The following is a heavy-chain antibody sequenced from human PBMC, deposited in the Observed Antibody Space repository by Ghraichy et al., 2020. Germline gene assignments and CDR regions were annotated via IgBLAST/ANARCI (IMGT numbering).Heavy chain of an antibody. J-gene: IGHJ4*02. V-gene: IGHV3-30*04. Sequence: GESLNISCAASGFTFSSYAMHWVRQAPGKGLEWVAVISYDGSNKYYADSVKGRFTIFRDNSKNTLYLQMNSLRAEDTAVYYCARDYGGNSGVFDYWGQGTLVTVSS. CDR2: ISYDGSNK. CDR1: GFTFSSYA. CDR3: ARDYGGNSGVFDY. D-gene: IGHD4-23*01.